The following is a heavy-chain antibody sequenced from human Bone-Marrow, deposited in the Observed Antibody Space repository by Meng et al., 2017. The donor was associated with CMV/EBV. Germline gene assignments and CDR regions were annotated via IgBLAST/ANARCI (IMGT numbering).Heavy chain of an antibody. CDR2: INWNGVST. D-gene: IGHD3-22*01. J-gene: IGHJ4*02. V-gene: IGHV3-20*01. Sequence: GESLKISCAASGFTFDDYGMSWVRQAPGKGLEWGSGINWNGVSTGYADSVKGRFTISRDNAKNSLYLQMNSLRAEDTALYHCARDYTDSSGYYDYWGQGTLVTVSS. CDR1: GFTFDDYG. CDR3: ARDYTDSSGYYDY.